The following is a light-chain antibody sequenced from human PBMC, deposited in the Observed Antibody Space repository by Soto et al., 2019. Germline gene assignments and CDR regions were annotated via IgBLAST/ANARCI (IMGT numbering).Light chain of an antibody. Sequence: EIVLTQSPGTVSLSPGDRATLSCRASQSVSSSYLAWYQQKPGQAPRLLIYGASSRATGIPDRFSGSGSGTDFTLSISRLEPEDFAVYYCQLYCSSSWTFGQGTKVEIK. CDR3: QLYCSSSWT. J-gene: IGKJ1*01. CDR1: QSVSSSY. CDR2: GAS. V-gene: IGKV3-20*01.